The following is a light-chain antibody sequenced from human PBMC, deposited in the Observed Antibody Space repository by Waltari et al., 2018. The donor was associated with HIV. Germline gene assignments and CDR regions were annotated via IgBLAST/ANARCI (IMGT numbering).Light chain of an antibody. V-gene: IGLV2-14*01. J-gene: IGLJ2*01. CDR1: SDDIGTFDY. CDR3: SAYTDSNSPL. CDR2: GVN. Sequence: QSALSQPASVSGSPGQSITISCFGTSDDIGTFDYVSWYQQFAGRGPLHLSYGVNVRSSVVSNRFSVSKSGDTASLSISGLQAEDEADDYCSAYTDSNSPLFGGGTKLTVL.